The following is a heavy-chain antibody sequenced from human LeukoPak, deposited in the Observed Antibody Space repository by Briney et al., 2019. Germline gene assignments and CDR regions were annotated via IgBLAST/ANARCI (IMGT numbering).Heavy chain of an antibody. J-gene: IGHJ4*02. CDR1: GGTFSSYA. Sequence: SVKVSCKASGGTFSSYAISWVRQAPGQGLEWMGRIIPILGIANYAQKFQGRVTITADKSTSTAYMELSSLRSEDTAVYYCASFTYYYDSSGYVRDYWGQGALVTVSS. D-gene: IGHD3-22*01. CDR3: ASFTYYYDSSGYVRDY. CDR2: IIPILGIA. V-gene: IGHV1-69*04.